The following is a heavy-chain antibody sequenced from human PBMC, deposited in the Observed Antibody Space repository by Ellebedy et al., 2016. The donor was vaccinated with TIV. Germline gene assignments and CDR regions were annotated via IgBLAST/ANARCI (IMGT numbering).Heavy chain of an antibody. J-gene: IGHJ4*02. V-gene: IGHV3-23*01. CDR1: GFTFNNYA. Sequence: GESLKISCAASGFTFNNYAMNWVRQAPEKGLEWVSSFVGGGSDTYHADSVKGRFIMSRDNSKNTMYLQMNSLRVDDTAVYYCAKGSLAHCTSVTCYPFDFWGQGTVVTVSS. CDR3: AKGSLAHCTSVTCYPFDF. D-gene: IGHD2-15*01. CDR2: FVGGGSDT.